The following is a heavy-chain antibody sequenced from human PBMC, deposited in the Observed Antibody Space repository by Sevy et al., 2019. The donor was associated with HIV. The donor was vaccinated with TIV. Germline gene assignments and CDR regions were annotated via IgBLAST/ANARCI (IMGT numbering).Heavy chain of an antibody. V-gene: IGHV4-4*07. CDR1: GGSISSYY. J-gene: IGHJ4*02. CDR2: IYTSGST. D-gene: IGHD3-10*01. CDR3: AGYGSGSYYIGNFDY. Sequence: SETLSLTCTVSGGSISSYYWSWIRQPAGKGLEWIGRIYTSGSTNYNPSLKSRVTMSVDTSKNKFSLKLISVTAADTAVYYCAGYGSGSYYIGNFDYWGQGTLVTVSS.